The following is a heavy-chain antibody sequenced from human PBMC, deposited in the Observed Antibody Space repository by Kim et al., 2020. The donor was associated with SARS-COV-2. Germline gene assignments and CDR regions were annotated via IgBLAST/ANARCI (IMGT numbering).Heavy chain of an antibody. CDR1: GFTFSSYG. J-gene: IGHJ4*02. CDR2: IWYDGSNK. Sequence: GGSLRLSCAASGFTFSSYGMHWVRQAPGKGLEWVAVIWYDGSNKYYADSVKGRFTISRDNSKNTLYLQMNSLRAEDTAVYYCARDGIVEMATIFDYWGQGTLVTVSS. CDR3: ARDGIVEMATIFDY. V-gene: IGHV3-33*01. D-gene: IGHD5-12*01.